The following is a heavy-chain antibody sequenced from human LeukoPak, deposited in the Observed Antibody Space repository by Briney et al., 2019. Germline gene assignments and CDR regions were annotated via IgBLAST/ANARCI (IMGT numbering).Heavy chain of an antibody. Sequence: SVKVSCKASGGTFSSYAISWVRQAPGQGLEWMGGIIPIFGTANYAQKFQGRVTITTDESTSTAYMELSSLRSEDTAVYYCARDRVRFLEWLKGGYYYYYMDVWGKGTTVTVPS. V-gene: IGHV1-69*05. CDR1: GGTFSSYA. CDR3: ARDRVRFLEWLKGGYYYYYMDV. D-gene: IGHD3-3*01. CDR2: IIPIFGTA. J-gene: IGHJ6*03.